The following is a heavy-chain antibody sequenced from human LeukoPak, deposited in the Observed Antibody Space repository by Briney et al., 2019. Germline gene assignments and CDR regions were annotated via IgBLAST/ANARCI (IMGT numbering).Heavy chain of an antibody. CDR2: ISYDATNK. J-gene: IGHJ4*02. V-gene: IGHV3-30*04. CDR3: ATEWRGGGTYYGGFDY. CDR1: GFTFSSYA. D-gene: IGHD1-26*01. Sequence: GGSLRLSCAASGFTFSSYAIHWVRQAPGKGLEWVAVISYDATNKYYADSVKGRFTISRDNSKNTLYLQMNSLRAEDTAVYYCATEWRGGGTYYGGFDYWGQGTLVTVSS.